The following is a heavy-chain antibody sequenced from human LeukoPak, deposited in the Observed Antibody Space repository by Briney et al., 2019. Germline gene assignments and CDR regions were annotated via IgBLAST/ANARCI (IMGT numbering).Heavy chain of an antibody. CDR1: GYTFTSYD. V-gene: IGHV1-8*03. Sequence: GASVKVSCKASGYTFTSYDINWVRQATGQGLEWMGWMNPNSGNTGYAQKFQGRVTITRNTSISTAYMELSSLRSDDTAAYYCARESIAAHDIWGQGTMVTVSS. CDR2: MNPNSGNT. D-gene: IGHD6-6*01. J-gene: IGHJ3*02. CDR3: ARESIAAHDI.